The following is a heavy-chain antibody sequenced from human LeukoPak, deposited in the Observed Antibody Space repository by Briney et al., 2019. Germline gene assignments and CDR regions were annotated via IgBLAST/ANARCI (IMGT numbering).Heavy chain of an antibody. V-gene: IGHV3-30*18. CDR2: ISYDGSNE. CDR1: DFTLSSIG. Sequence: GGSRRLSCAPSDFTLSSIGRPWFGRAPGKGWGGWPVISYDGSNEYYADSVKGRFTISRDNSKNTLYLQMNSLRAEDTAVYYCAKATYSSSWNPGDYWGQGTLVTVSS. CDR3: AKATYSSSWNPGDY. D-gene: IGHD6-13*01. J-gene: IGHJ4*02.